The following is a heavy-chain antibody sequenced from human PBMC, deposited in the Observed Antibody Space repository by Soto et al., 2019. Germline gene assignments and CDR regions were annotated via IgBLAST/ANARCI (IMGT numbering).Heavy chain of an antibody. V-gene: IGHV4-59*01. CDR2: IYYSGST. J-gene: IGHJ6*04. D-gene: IGHD5-18*01. CDR3: ARYRGGYSYGYPTGYYYYGMDV. Sequence: SETLCFTCTFSGGCISIYYWSWIRQPPGKGLDSIGYIYYSGSTNYNPSLKSRVTISVDTSKNQFSLNLSSVTAADTAVYYCARYRGGYSYGYPTGYYYYGMDVWGKGNTVTVSS. CDR1: GGCISIYY.